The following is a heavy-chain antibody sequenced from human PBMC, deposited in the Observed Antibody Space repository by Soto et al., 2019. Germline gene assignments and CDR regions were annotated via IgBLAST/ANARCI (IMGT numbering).Heavy chain of an antibody. CDR3: TRDPSYYGMDV. CDR2: INAGNGNT. CDR1: GYTFTSYA. J-gene: IGHJ6*02. V-gene: IGHV1-3*05. Sequence: QVQLVQSGAEEKKPGASVKVSCKASGYTFTSYAMHWVRQAPGQRLEWMGWINAGNGNTKYSQKFQGRVTITRDTSASTAYMELSSLRSEDTAVYYCTRDPSYYGMDVWGQGTTVTVSS.